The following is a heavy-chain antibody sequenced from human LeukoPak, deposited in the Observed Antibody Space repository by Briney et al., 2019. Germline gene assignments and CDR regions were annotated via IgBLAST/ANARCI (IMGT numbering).Heavy chain of an antibody. V-gene: IGHV1-69*05. CDR3: ARAVRGVLDY. J-gene: IGHJ4*02. CDR1: GGTFSSYA. D-gene: IGHD3-10*01. CDR2: IVPIFGTA. Sequence: GASVKVSCKASGGTFSSYAISWVRQAPGQGLEWMGGIVPIFGTANYAQKFQGRVTITTDKSTSTAYMELSSLRSEDTAVYYCARAVRGVLDYWGQGTLVTVSS.